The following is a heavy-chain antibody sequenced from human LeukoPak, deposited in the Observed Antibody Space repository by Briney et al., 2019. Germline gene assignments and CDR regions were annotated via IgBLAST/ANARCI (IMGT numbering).Heavy chain of an antibody. J-gene: IGHJ6*02. V-gene: IGHV4-34*01. D-gene: IGHD4-17*01. Sequence: PSETLSLTCAVYGGSFSGYYWSWLRQPPGKGLEWIGEINHSGSTNYNPSLKSRVTISVDTSKNQFSLKLSSVTAADTAVYYCLGLNTATTINNYGMDVWGQGTTVAVSS. CDR2: INHSGST. CDR3: LGLNTATTINNYGMDV. CDR1: GGSFSGYY.